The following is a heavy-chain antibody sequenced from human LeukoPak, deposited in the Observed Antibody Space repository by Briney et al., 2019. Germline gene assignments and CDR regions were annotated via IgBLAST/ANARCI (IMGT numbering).Heavy chain of an antibody. J-gene: IGHJ4*02. CDR3: ARSVGGATTPRFDY. V-gene: IGHV1-69*04. CDR2: IIPSLDIP. Sequence: GASVKVSCKASGDTFSRYAISWVRQAPGQGLEWMGRIIPSLDIPNYPQKFQGRVSTTAAKSTSTAYMEVRSLGSEDTAVYYCARSVGGATTPRFDYWGQGTLVTVSS. CDR1: GDTFSRYA. D-gene: IGHD1-26*01.